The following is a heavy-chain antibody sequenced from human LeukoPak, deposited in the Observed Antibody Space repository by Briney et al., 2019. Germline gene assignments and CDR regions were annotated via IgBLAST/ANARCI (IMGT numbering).Heavy chain of an antibody. D-gene: IGHD6-13*01. CDR3: ARDQRGSWRTESYYYYMDV. Sequence: GGSLRLSCAASGFTFSSYWMSWVRQAPGKGLEWVANIKQDGSEKYYVDSVKGRFTISRDNAKNSLYLQMNSLRAEDTAVYYCARDQRGSWRTESYYYYMDVWGKGTTVTVSS. CDR1: GFTFSSYW. CDR2: IKQDGSEK. J-gene: IGHJ6*03. V-gene: IGHV3-7*01.